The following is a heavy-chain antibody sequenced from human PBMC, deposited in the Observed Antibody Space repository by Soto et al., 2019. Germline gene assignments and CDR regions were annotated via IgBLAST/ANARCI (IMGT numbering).Heavy chain of an antibody. CDR2: IWYDGGNE. J-gene: IGHJ4*02. CDR1: GFTFSSYA. CDR3: ARADFYGSGSSLDY. Sequence: QVQLVESGGGVVQPGRSLRLSCAASGFTFSSYAMHWVRQAPGKGLEWVALIWYDGGNEYYADSVKGRFTISRDNSKNMLYLQMSSLRAEDTAVYYCARADFYGSGSSLDYWGQGTLVTVSS. V-gene: IGHV3-33*01. D-gene: IGHD3-10*01.